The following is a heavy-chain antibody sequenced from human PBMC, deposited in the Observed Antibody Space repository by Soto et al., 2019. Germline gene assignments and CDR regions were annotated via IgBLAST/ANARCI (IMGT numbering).Heavy chain of an antibody. CDR1: GFIFNEYG. CDR3: AKRSGPTLYFDY. V-gene: IGHV3-33*06. CDR2: IWYDGSNK. J-gene: IGHJ4*02. Sequence: PGGSLRLSCAASGFIFNEYGMHWVRQAPGKGLEWVAVIWYDGSNKYYADSVRGRFTFSRDNSRNTMSLQMNSLRVEDTAVYYCAKRSGPTLYFDYWGQGTLVTVSS. D-gene: IGHD5-12*01.